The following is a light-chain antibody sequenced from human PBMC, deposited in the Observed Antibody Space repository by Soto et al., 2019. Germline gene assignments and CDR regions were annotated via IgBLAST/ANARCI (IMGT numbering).Light chain of an antibody. J-gene: IGKJ5*01. CDR1: QSISSW. Sequence: DIQMTQSPSTLSASVGDRVTITCRASQSISSWLAWYQQKPGKAPKSLIYKASSLESGVPSRFSGGGSGTEFTLTISSLQPDDFAIYYCQQYNSYPITFGQGTRLEIK. CDR3: QQYNSYPIT. CDR2: KAS. V-gene: IGKV1-5*03.